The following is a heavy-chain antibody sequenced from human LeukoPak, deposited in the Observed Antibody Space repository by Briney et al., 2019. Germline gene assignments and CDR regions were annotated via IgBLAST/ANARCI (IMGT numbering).Heavy chain of an antibody. CDR2: ISLTGLT. CDR1: GGSISNTYW. D-gene: IGHD7-27*01. V-gene: IGHV4-4*02. Sequence: SETLSLTCGVSGGSISNTYWWSWVRQPLGQGLEWIGEISLTGLTHYNPSLESRVTVSLDKSKNQLSLNLTSETAADTAVYYCSRETGAFSPFRYWGQGTLVTVLS. CDR3: SRETGAFSPFRY. J-gene: IGHJ4*02.